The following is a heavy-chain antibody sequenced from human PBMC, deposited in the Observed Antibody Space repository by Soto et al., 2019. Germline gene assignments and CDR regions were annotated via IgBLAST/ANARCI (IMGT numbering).Heavy chain of an antibody. V-gene: IGHV3-23*01. Sequence: RGSLILSCAPSGFTFSSYAMSCARQAPWQGLEWFSAISGSGGSTYYAAYVKGRFTISRDNSKNTLYLQMNSLRAEDTAVYYCAKDVEYYYIFSGYRTYYFDYWGQGTLVTVSS. J-gene: IGHJ4*02. CDR1: GFTFSSYA. CDR2: ISGSGGST. D-gene: IGHD3-9*01. CDR3: AKDVEYYYIFSGYRTYYFDY.